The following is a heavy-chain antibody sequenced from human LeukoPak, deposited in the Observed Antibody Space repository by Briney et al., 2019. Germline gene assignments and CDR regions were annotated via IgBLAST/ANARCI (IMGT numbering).Heavy chain of an antibody. CDR3: AKDGSSRWYYGMDV. D-gene: IGHD6-13*01. V-gene: IGHV3-30*18. Sequence: GGSLRLSCAASGFTSYGMHWVRQAPGKGLEWVAVISYDGSNKYYADSVKDRFTISRDNSKNTLYLQMNSLRAEDTAVYYCAKDGSSRWYYGMDVWGQGTTVTVSS. CDR1: GFTSYG. J-gene: IGHJ6*02. CDR2: ISYDGSNK.